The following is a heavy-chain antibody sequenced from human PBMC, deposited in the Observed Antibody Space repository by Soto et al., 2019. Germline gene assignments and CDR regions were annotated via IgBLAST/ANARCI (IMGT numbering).Heavy chain of an antibody. CDR1: GGSISSGDYY. J-gene: IGHJ6*02. V-gene: IGHV4-30-4*01. CDR2: IYYSGST. Sequence: QVQLQESGPGLVKPSQTLSLTCTVSGGSISSGDYYWSWIRQPPGKGLEWIGYIYYSGSTYYNPSLKSRVTXXVXTXXNQFSLKLSSVTAADTAVYYCARGGSSYYYYGMDVWGQGTTVTVSS. CDR3: ARGGSSYYYYGMDV. D-gene: IGHD3-10*01.